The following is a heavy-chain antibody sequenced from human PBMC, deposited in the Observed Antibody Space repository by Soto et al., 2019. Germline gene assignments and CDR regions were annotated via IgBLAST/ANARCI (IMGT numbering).Heavy chain of an antibody. Sequence: HVQLQQWGAGLLKPSETLSLTFAVYGGSFSGYYWSWIRQPPGKGLEWIGEINHSGSTNYNPSLKSRVTISVDTSKNQSSLKLSSVTAADTAVYYCASRGYCSGGSCSSPLGYWGQGTLVTVSS. D-gene: IGHD2-15*01. CDR1: GGSFSGYY. CDR3: ASRGYCSGGSCSSPLGY. J-gene: IGHJ4*02. V-gene: IGHV4-34*01. CDR2: INHSGST.